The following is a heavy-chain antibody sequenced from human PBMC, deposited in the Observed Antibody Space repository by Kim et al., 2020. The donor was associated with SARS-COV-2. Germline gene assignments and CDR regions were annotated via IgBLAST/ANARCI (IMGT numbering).Heavy chain of an antibody. CDR3: ARDVGLEVLGWFGETYRDY. V-gene: IGHV3-21*01. Sequence: GGSLRLSCAASGFTFSSYSMNWVRQAPGKGLEWVSSISSSSSYIYYADSVKGRFTISRDNAKNSLYLQMNSLRAEDTAVYYCARDVGLEVLGWFGETYRDYWGQGTLVTVSS. CDR1: GFTFSSYS. J-gene: IGHJ4*02. D-gene: IGHD3-10*01. CDR2: ISSSSSYI.